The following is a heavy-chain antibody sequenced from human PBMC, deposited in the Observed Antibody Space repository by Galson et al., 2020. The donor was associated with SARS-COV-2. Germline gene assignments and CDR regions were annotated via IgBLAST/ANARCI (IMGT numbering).Heavy chain of an antibody. CDR3: AREGYFYGSGRGDF. CDR2: ISPNTGYT. Sequence: GESLKISCKASGYTFTGFYIHWVQQAPGQGLEWVGWISPNTGYTNFAQKFQGRVTMTGDTSVNTAYMELRSLRSDDTAVYFCAREGYFYGSGRGDFWGQGTLVTVSS. J-gene: IGHJ4*02. V-gene: IGHV1-2*02. CDR1: GYTFTGFY. D-gene: IGHD3-10*01.